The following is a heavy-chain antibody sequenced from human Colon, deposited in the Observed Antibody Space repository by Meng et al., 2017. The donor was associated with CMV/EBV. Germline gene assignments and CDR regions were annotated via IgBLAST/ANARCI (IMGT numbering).Heavy chain of an antibody. CDR2: INTDGTGT. Sequence: LSGAAFGFTVSNYWMHWVRQAPGKGLVWVSRINTDGTGTYYADSVKGRFTISRDNAKNTLYLQMNSLRPEDTAVYYCATAMAGVADYWGPGTLVTVSS. V-gene: IGHV3-74*01. CDR3: ATAMAGVADY. J-gene: IGHJ4*02. D-gene: IGHD6-19*01. CDR1: GFTVSNYW.